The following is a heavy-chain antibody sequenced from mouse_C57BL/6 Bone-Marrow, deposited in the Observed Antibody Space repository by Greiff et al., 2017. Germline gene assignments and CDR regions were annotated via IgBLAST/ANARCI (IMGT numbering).Heavy chain of an antibody. CDR2: ISSGGSYT. CDR3: ARQVYYDCSDCYFYV. D-gene: IGHD1-1*01. Sequence: VKLVESGGDLVKPGGSLKLSCAASGFTFSSYGLSWVRQTPDKRLEWVATISSGGSYTYYPDSVQGRFTISRDNDKNTLYLQMSSLKSEDTAMYYCARQVYYDCSDCYFYVWGTGTTVTVSS. J-gene: IGHJ1*03. V-gene: IGHV5-6*01. CDR1: GFTFSSYG.